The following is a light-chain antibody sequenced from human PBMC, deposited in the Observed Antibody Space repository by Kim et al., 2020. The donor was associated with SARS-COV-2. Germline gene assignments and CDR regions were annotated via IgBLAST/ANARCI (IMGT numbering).Light chain of an antibody. J-gene: IGKJ1*01. V-gene: IGKV1-5*03. Sequence: SASVGDRVTITCRASQNIFRWLAWYKQKPGKAPKLLISQATILESGVPSRFSGSGSATEFSLTIDSLQPDDSATFYCQQYSSYPWTFGQGTKV. CDR2: QAT. CDR1: QNIFRW. CDR3: QQYSSYPWT.